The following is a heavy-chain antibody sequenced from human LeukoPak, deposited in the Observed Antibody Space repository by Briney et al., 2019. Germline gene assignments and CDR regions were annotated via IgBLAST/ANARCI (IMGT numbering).Heavy chain of an antibody. CDR2: ISGSGGST. CDR3: AKSDSSGYYRTDY. CDR1: GFTFSNYA. J-gene: IGHJ4*02. V-gene: IGHV3-23*01. Sequence: GGSLRLSCAASGFTFSNYAMSWVRQAPGKGLEWVSAISGSGGSTYYADSVKGRFTISRDNSKNTLYLQMNSLRAEDTAVYYCAKSDSSGYYRTDYWGQGTLVTVSS. D-gene: IGHD3-22*01.